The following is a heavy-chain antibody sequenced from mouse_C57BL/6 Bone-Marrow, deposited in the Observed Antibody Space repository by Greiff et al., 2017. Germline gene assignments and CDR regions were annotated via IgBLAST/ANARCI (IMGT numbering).Heavy chain of an antibody. CDR1: GYTFTDYY. J-gene: IGHJ3*01. D-gene: IGHD2-5*01. V-gene: IGHV1-75*01. Sequence: QVQLKQSGPELVKPGASVKISCKASGYTFTDYYINWVKQRPGQGLEWIGWIFPGSGSTYYNEKLKGKATLPVDKSSSTAYMLLSSLTSEDSAVYFWARPGSNYFPWFAYWGQGTLVTVSA. CDR2: IFPGSGST. CDR3: ARPGSNYFPWFAY.